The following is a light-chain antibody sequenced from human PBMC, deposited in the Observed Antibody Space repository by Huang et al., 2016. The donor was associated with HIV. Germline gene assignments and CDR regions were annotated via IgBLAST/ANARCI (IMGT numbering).Light chain of an antibody. V-gene: IGKV3-15*01. CDR3: QHYNNWPYT. Sequence: EIVMTQSPVTLSVSPGERATLSCRASQSVSSNLAWYQQNPGQAPRLLIYCASTRATGIPARFSGSGSGTEFTLTISSLQSEDFALYYCQHYNNWPYTFGQGTKLEIK. CDR1: QSVSSN. CDR2: CAS. J-gene: IGKJ2*01.